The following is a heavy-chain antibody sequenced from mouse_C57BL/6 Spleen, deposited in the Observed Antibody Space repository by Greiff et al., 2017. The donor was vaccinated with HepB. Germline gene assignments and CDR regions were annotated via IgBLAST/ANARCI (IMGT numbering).Heavy chain of an antibody. J-gene: IGHJ4*01. CDR2: IDPSASYT. CDR3: ARLLTGLAMDY. CDR1: GYTFPSYW. V-gene: IGHV1-50*01. D-gene: IGHD4-1*01. Sequence: QVPLQQPGAELVKPGASVKLSCKASGYTFPSYWMQWVKQRPGQGLEWIGAIDPSASYTNYNQKFKGKATLTVDTSSSTAYRQLSSLTSEDSAVYYCARLLTGLAMDYWGQGTSVTVSA.